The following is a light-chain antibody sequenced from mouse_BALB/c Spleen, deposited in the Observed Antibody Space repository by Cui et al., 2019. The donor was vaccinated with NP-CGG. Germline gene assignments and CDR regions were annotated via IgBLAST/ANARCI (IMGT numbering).Light chain of an antibody. Sequence: QAVVTQESALTTSPGETVTLTCRSSTGAVTTSNYANWVQEKPDHLFTGLIGGTNNRAPGVPARFSGSLIGDKAVLTITGAQTEDEAIYFCVLWYNNHWVFGGGTKLTVL. CDR1: TGAVTTSNY. J-gene: IGLJ1*01. CDR2: GTN. CDR3: VLWYNNHWV. V-gene: IGLV1*01.